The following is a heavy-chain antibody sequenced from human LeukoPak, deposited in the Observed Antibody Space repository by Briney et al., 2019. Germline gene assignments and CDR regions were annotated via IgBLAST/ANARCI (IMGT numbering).Heavy chain of an antibody. Sequence: SGGSLRLSCAASGFTFSSYGMHWVRQAPGKGLEWVAVTSYDGSTKYCADSAKGRFNISRDNSKNTLYLQMNSLRVDDTAVYYCAKDAALFGDQYFDYWGQGTLVIVSS. D-gene: IGHD3-10*01. CDR1: GFTFSSYG. CDR3: AKDAALFGDQYFDY. J-gene: IGHJ4*02. V-gene: IGHV3-30*18. CDR2: TSYDGSTK.